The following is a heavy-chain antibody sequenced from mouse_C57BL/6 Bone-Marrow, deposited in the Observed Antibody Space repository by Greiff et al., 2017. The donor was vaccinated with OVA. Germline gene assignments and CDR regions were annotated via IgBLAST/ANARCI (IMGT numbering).Heavy chain of an antibody. J-gene: IGHJ4*01. CDR3: ARSLRGDY. Sequence: EVKLVESGGGLVQPGGSLSLSCAASGFTFTDYYMSWVRQPPGKALEWLGFIRNKATGYTTEYSASVKGRFTISRDNSQSILYLQMNALRAEDSATYYCARSLRGDYWGQGTSVTVSS. CDR1: GFTFTDYY. V-gene: IGHV7-3*01. CDR2: IRNKATGYTT.